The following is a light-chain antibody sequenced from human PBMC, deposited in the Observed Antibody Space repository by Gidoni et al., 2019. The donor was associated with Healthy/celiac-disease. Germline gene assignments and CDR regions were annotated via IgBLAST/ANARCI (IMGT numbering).Light chain of an antibody. CDR2: DVS. J-gene: IGLJ2*01. V-gene: IGLV2-14*01. Sequence: QSALTQPASVSGSPGQSITISCTGTSSDVGGYNYVSCYQPHPGKAPNLMIYDVSNRPSGVSNRFSGSKSGNTASLTISGLQAEDEADYYCSSYTSRSTLGVFGGGTKLTVL. CDR1: SSDVGGYNY. CDR3: SSYTSRSTLGV.